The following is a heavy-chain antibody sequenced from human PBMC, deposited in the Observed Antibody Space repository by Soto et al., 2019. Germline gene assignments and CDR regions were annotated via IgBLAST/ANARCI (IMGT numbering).Heavy chain of an antibody. CDR2: INPNSGGT. CDR3: ARPAYSSSSMDV. Sequence: VASVKVSCKASGYTFTGYYMHWVRQAPGQGLEWMGWINPNSGGTNYAQKFQGRVTMTRDTSISTAYMELSRLRSDDTAVYYCARPAYSSSSMDVWGQGTTVTVSS. V-gene: IGHV1-2*02. D-gene: IGHD6-6*01. CDR1: GYTFTGYY. J-gene: IGHJ6*02.